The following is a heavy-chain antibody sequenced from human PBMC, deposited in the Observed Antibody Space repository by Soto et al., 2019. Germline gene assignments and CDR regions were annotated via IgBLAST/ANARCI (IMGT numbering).Heavy chain of an antibody. D-gene: IGHD5-12*01. Sequence: QVQLVQSGAEVKKPGSSVKVSCKASGGTFSSYTISWVRTAPGQGLEWMGRIIPILGIANYAQKFQGRVTITADKSTSTAYMELSSLRSEDTAVYYCARDRYGYSGYDNAFDYCCQGTLVTVSS. CDR2: IIPILGIA. CDR3: ARDRYGYSGYDNAFDY. CDR1: GGTFSSYT. V-gene: IGHV1-69*08. J-gene: IGHJ4*02.